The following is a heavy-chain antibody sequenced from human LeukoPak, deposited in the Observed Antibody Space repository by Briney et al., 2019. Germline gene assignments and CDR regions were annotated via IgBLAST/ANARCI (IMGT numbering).Heavy chain of an antibody. V-gene: IGHV1-2*02. CDR2: INPNSGGT. CDR1: GYTFTGYY. CDR3: ARDSEGVYYDSSGYYPYYYYYYMDV. D-gene: IGHD3-22*01. J-gene: IGHJ6*03. Sequence: ASVKVSCKASGYTFTGYYMHWVRQAPGQGLEWMGWINPNSGGTNYAQKFQGRVTMTRDTSISTAYMELSRLRSDDTAVYYCARDSEGVYYDSSGYYPYYYYYYMDVWGKGTTVTVSS.